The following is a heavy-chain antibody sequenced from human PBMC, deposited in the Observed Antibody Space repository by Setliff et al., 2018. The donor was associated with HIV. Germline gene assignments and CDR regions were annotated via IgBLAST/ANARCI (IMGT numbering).Heavy chain of an antibody. CDR1: GGSFIGSSFQ. V-gene: IGHV4-39*07. Sequence: PSETLFLTCTVSGGSFIGSSFQSTWIRQTPGKGLEWIADIAYSGTTMYTNYNPSLESRVIVSEDTSRDQFFLKLTSVTADDTAIYYCARGPPFAYWGQGLLVTVSS. CDR3: ARGPPFAY. CDR2: IAYSGTTMYT. J-gene: IGHJ4*02.